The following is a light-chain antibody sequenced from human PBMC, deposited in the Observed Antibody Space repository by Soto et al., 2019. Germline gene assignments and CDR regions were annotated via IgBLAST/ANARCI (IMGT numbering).Light chain of an antibody. V-gene: IGKV2-28*01. CDR2: SGS. CDR3: MQSLRTPWT. Sequence: DIAMTQSPLSLPVTPGEPASISCRSSQTLLHSNGYNYLDWYLQKPGQSPQLLISSGSDRASGVPDRFSGSGSGTDFTLKISRVEAEDVGFYYCMQSLRTPWTFGQRTNVGIK. J-gene: IGKJ1*01. CDR1: QTLLHSNGYNY.